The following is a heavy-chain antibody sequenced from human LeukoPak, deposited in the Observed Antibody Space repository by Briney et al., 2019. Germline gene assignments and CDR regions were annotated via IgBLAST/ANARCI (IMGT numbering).Heavy chain of an antibody. Sequence: PSETLSLTCTVSGGSISSSSYYWGWIRQPPGKGLEWIGSIYYSGSTYYNPSLKSRVTISVDTSKNQFSLKLSSVTAADTAVYYCARAAIVVVVAATGFDYWGQGTLVTVSS. CDR3: ARAAIVVVVAATGFDY. V-gene: IGHV4-39*01. CDR1: GGSISSSSYY. D-gene: IGHD2-15*01. J-gene: IGHJ4*02. CDR2: IYYSGST.